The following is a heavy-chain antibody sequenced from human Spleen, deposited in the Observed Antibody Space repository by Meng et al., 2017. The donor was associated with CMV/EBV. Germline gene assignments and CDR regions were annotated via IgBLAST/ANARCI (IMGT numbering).Heavy chain of an antibody. CDR3: ARDRIVVVPAASDY. Sequence: GESLKISCAASGFPFSSYWMSWVRQAPGKGLEWVANIKQDGSEKYYVDSVKGRFTISRDNAKNSLYLQMNSLRAEDTAVYYCARDRIVVVPAASDYWGQGTLVTVSS. CDR2: IKQDGSEK. D-gene: IGHD2-2*01. V-gene: IGHV3-7*01. CDR1: GFPFSSYW. J-gene: IGHJ4*02.